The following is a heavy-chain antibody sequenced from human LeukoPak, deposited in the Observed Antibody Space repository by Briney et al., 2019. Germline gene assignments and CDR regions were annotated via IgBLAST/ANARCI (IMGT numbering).Heavy chain of an antibody. J-gene: IGHJ6*03. D-gene: IGHD3-10*01. CDR2: ISSSSSYI. CDR1: EFSVGSNY. V-gene: IGHV3-21*01. Sequence: GGSLRLSCAASEFSVGSNYMTWVRQAPGKGLEWVSSISSSSSYIYYADSVKGRFTISRDNAKNSLYLQMNSLRAEDTAVYYCASDYGSGNKDYYYMDVWGKGTTVTISS. CDR3: ASDYGSGNKDYYYMDV.